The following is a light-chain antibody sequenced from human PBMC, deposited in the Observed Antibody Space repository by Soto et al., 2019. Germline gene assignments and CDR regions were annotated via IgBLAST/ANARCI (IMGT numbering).Light chain of an antibody. CDR1: QSISSS. J-gene: IGKJ1*01. V-gene: IGKV3-11*01. Sequence: EIVLTQSPATLSLSPGERATLSCRASQSISSSLAWYQQKPGQAPRLLIYDASSRATGFPARFSGSGSGTDFTLTICSLEPEDFAVYYCQQRSEWPRTFGQGTKVDIK. CDR3: QQRSEWPRT. CDR2: DAS.